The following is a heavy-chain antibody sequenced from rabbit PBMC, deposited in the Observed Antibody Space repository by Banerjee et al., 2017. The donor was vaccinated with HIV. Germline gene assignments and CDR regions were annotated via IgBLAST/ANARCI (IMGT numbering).Heavy chain of an antibody. CDR1: GFSLNDYYV. CDR3: VRGQSSSVVYAFTRLDL. Sequence: QQHLEESGGGLVKPEGSLTLTCKASGFSLNDYYVMRWVRQAPGKGLEWIASIYNGDGSTAYATWAKGRFTISKTSSTTVTLQMTSLTAADTATYFCVRGQSSSVVYAFTRLDLWGPGTLVTVS. CDR2: IYNGDGST. D-gene: IGHD1-1*01. J-gene: IGHJ3*01. V-gene: IGHV1S45*01.